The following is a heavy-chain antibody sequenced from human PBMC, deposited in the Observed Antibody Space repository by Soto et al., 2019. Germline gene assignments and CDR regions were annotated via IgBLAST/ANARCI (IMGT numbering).Heavy chain of an antibody. CDR2: INPSGGST. V-gene: IGHV1-46*03. J-gene: IGHJ4*02. Sequence: ASVKVSCKASGYTFTSYYMHWVRQAPGQGLEWMGIINPSGGSTSYAQKFQGRVTMTRDTSTSTVYMELSSLRSEDTAVYYCARTPSDYYDFWSGPPPYYFDYWGQGTLVTVSS. D-gene: IGHD3-3*01. CDR3: ARTPSDYYDFWSGPPPYYFDY. CDR1: GYTFTSYY.